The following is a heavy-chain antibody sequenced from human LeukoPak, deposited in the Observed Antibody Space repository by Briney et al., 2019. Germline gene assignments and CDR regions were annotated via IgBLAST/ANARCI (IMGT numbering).Heavy chain of an antibody. Sequence: PSETLSLTCTVSGGSISSYYWSWIRQPAGKGLEWIGRTYTSGSTNYNPSLNSRVTISLDTSKNQFSLKLSFVTAADTAVYYCARGRYNWNYWGQGTLVTVSS. CDR2: TYTSGST. CDR3: ARGRYNWNY. J-gene: IGHJ4*02. CDR1: GGSISSYY. D-gene: IGHD1-20*01. V-gene: IGHV4-4*07.